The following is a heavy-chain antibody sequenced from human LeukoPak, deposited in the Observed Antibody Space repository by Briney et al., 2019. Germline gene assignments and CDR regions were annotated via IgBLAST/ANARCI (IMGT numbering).Heavy chain of an antibody. CDR3: ARQRRDGYNNPPANFDY. CDR2: IYHSGST. CDR1: GYSISSGYY. Sequence: SETLSLTCTVSGYSISSGYYWGWIRQPPGKGLEWIGSIYHSGSTYYNPSLKSRVTISVDTSKNQFSLKLSSVTAADTAVYYCARQRRDGYNNPPANFDYWGQGTLVTVSS. J-gene: IGHJ4*02. D-gene: IGHD5-24*01. V-gene: IGHV4-38-2*02.